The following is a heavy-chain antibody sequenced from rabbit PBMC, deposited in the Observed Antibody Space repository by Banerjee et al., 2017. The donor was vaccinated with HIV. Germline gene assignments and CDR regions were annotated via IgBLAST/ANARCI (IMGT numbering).Heavy chain of an antibody. D-gene: IGHD2-1*01. CDR2: IYTDSSGNT. V-gene: IGHV1S45*01. Sequence: QEQLVESGGGLVQPGGSLKLSCKASGFDFSSYYMCWVRQAPGKGLEWIACIYTDSSGNTYYANWAKGRFTISKTSSTTVTLQMTSLTAADTATYFCARGGSYDDYGDPPFNLWGQGTLVTVS. CDR3: ARGGSYDDYGDPPFNL. CDR1: GFDFSSYY. J-gene: IGHJ4*01.